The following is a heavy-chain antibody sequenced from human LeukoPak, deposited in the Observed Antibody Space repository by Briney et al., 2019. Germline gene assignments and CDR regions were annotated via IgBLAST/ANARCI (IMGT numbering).Heavy chain of an antibody. CDR2: IYYSGST. Sequence: PSETLSLTCTVSGGSISSSSYSWGWIRQPPGKGLEWIGSIYYSGSTYYNPSLKSRVTISVDTSKNQFSLKLSSVTAADTAVYYCARQTGYGDYPLLGYWGQGTLVTVSS. D-gene: IGHD4-17*01. V-gene: IGHV4-39*01. CDR3: ARQTGYGDYPLLGY. CDR1: GGSISSSSYS. J-gene: IGHJ4*02.